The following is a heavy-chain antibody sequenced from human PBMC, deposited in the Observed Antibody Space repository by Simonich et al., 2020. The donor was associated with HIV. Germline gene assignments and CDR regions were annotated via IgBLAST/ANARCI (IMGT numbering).Heavy chain of an antibody. J-gene: IGHJ4*02. D-gene: IGHD3-10*01. Sequence: QVQLVQSGAEVKKPGSSVKVSCKASGGTFSSFAISWVRQAPVLGLEWVGEITPNFGTANYAQMFQGRVTITADESTSTAYMELSSLRSEDTGIYYCARKGGGRGVYYFDYWGQGTLVTVSS. CDR1: GGTFSSFA. CDR2: ITPNFGTA. V-gene: IGHV1-69*13. CDR3: ARKGGGRGVYYFDY.